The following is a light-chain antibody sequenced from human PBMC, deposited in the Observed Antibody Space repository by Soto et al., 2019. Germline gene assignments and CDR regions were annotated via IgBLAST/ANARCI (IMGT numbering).Light chain of an antibody. CDR1: QSVSSSY. CDR2: GAS. CDR3: QQYGGSPPDT. Sequence: EIVLTQSPGTLSLSPGERATLSCRASQSVSSSYLAWYQQKPGQPPRLLIYGASSRATGIPDRFSGSGSGTDFTLTISRLEPEDFAVYYCQQYGGSPPDTFGQGTKLEIK. J-gene: IGKJ2*01. V-gene: IGKV3-20*01.